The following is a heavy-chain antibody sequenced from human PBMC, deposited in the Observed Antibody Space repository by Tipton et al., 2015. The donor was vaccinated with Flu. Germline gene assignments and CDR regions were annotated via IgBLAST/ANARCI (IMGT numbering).Heavy chain of an antibody. CDR1: GGSFSGYY. D-gene: IGHD2-15*01. V-gene: IGHV4-34*01. CDR3: ARQDSLAWPS. Sequence: TLSLTCAVYGGSFSGYYWSWIRQPPGKGLEWIGEINHSGSTYHSPSFQGQVTISVDRSISTAFLHWSSLKASDSGIYYCARQDSLAWPSWGQGTLVTVSS. J-gene: IGHJ5*02. CDR2: INHSGST.